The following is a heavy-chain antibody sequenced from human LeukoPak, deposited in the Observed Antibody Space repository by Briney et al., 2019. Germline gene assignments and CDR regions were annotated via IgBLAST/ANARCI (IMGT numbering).Heavy chain of an antibody. CDR2: IVGSSSNI. V-gene: IGHV3-48*04. D-gene: IGHD1-1*01. Sequence: LSRGSLRLSCTASGFSFSTYSMNWVRQAPGKGLEWVSYIVGSSSNIYYADSVKGRFTISRDNAKNSLYLQMDSLRAEDTAVYYCATDSPETAAFDYWGQGTLVTVSS. CDR1: GFSFSTYS. CDR3: ATDSPETAAFDY. J-gene: IGHJ4*02.